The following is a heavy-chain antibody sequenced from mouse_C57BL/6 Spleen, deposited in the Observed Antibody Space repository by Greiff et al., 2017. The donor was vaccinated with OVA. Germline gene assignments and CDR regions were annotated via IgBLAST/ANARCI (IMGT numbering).Heavy chain of an antibody. Sequence: VQLQQPGAALVMPGASVKLSCKASGYTFTSYWMHWVKQRPGQGLEWIGEIDPSDSYTNYNQKFKGKSTLTVDKSSSTAYMQLSSLTSEDSAVYYCARRGIYSNYEAWFAYWGQGTLVTVSA. J-gene: IGHJ3*01. V-gene: IGHV1-69*01. CDR3: ARRGIYSNYEAWFAY. CDR1: GYTFTSYW. CDR2: IDPSDSYT. D-gene: IGHD2-5*01.